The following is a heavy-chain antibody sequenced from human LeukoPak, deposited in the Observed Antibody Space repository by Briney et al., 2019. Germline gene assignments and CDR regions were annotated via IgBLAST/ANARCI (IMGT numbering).Heavy chain of an antibody. J-gene: IGHJ4*02. CDR3: AKRPRAVAEAYFDY. Sequence: GGSLRLSCAASGFTFSSYAMSWVRQAPGKGLEWVSAISGSGISTYYADSVKGRFTISRDSSKNTLYLQMNSLKAEDTAVYYCAKRPRAVAEAYFDYWGQGTLVTVSS. V-gene: IGHV3-23*01. D-gene: IGHD6-19*01. CDR1: GFTFSSYA. CDR2: ISGSGIST.